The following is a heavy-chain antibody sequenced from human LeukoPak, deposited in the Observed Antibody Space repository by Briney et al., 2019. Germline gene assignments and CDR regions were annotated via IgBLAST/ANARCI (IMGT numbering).Heavy chain of an antibody. Sequence: PGGSLRLSCAASGFTFSSYSMNWVRQAPGKGLEWVSSISSSSSYIYYADSVKGRFTISRDNAKNSLYLQMNSLRAEDTAVYYCARDLGYCGGDCYYDAFDIWGQGTMVTVSS. D-gene: IGHD2-21*02. CDR2: ISSSSSYI. V-gene: IGHV3-21*01. CDR3: ARDLGYCGGDCYYDAFDI. CDR1: GFTFSSYS. J-gene: IGHJ3*02.